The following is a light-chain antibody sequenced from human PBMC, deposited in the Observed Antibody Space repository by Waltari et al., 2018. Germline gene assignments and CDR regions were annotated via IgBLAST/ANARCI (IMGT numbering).Light chain of an antibody. Sequence: QSALTQPASVSGSPGQSITISCPGTSRDVGGYTYVFWYQRAPGKAPKLMIYNVTVRPSGVSNRFSGSKSGNTASLIISGLQAEDEADYFCSSYTRSSALVFGGGTKLTVL. J-gene: IGLJ2*01. CDR2: NVT. CDR3: SSYTRSSALV. CDR1: SRDVGGYTY. V-gene: IGLV2-14*03.